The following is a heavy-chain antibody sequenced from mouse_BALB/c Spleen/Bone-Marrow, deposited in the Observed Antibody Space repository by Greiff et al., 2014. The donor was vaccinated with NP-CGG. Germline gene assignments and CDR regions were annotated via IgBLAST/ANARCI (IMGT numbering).Heavy chain of an antibody. D-gene: IGHD2-1*01. CDR3: TREPSYNGNRYGMDY. CDR2: IDPGIGGT. Sequence: QVQLQQSGAELVRPGASVTLSCKASGYKFTDYEIYWVKQTPVHGLEWIGAIDPGIGGTAYSQKFKGKATLTADISSSTAYMELRSLTSEDSAVYYCTREPSYNGNRYGMDYWGQGTSVTVSS. V-gene: IGHV1-15*01. J-gene: IGHJ4*01. CDR1: GYKFTDYE.